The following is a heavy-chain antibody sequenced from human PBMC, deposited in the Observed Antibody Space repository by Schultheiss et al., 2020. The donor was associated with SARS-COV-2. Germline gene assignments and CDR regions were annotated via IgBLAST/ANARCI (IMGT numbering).Heavy chain of an antibody. CDR2: ISAYNGNT. D-gene: IGHD1-26*01. V-gene: IGHV1-18*01. J-gene: IGHJ4*02. CDR1: GFTFSGAP. Sequence: ASVKVSCKASGFTFSGAPVQWVRQAPGQGLEWMGWISAYNGNTNYAQKLQGRVTMTTDTSTSTAYMELRSLRSDDTAVYYCTKDQQWELPHYSDYWGQGTLVTVSS. CDR3: TKDQQWELPHYSDY.